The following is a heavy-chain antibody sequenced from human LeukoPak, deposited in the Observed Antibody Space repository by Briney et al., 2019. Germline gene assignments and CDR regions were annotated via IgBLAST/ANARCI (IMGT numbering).Heavy chain of an antibody. CDR2: IYYSGST. CDR1: GGSISSYY. CDR3: AKEGPPKTYYYDSSGYYLDY. V-gene: IGHV4-59*01. J-gene: IGHJ4*02. D-gene: IGHD3-22*01. Sequence: SETLSLTCTVSGGSISSYYWSWIRQPPGKGLEWIGYIYYSGSTNYNPSLKSRVTISVDTSKNQFSLKLSSVTAEDTAVYYCAKEGPPKTYYYDSSGYYLDYWGQGTLVTVSS.